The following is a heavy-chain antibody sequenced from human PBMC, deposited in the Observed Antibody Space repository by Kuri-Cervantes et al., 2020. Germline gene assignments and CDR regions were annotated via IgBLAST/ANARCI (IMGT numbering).Heavy chain of an antibody. V-gene: IGHV6-1*01. D-gene: IGHD3-9*01. J-gene: IGHJ6*02. CDR2: TYYRSNWYN. CDR3: ARDLHTGGLYDILTGYYYYYYGKDV. CDR1: GDSVSSNSAA. Sequence: SETLSLTCAISGDSVSSNSAAWSWIRQSPSRGLEWLGRTYYRSNWYNDYAVSVRSRITINPDTSKNQFSLQLNSVTPEDTAVYYCARDLHTGGLYDILTGYYYYYYGKDVWGQGTTVTVSS.